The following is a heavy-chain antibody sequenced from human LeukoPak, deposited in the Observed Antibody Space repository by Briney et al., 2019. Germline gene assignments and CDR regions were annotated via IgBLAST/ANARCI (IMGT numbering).Heavy chain of an antibody. CDR1: GNYW. CDR2: INSDGSWT. CDR3: VSFYETY. Sequence: GGSLRLSCAASGNYWMHWVRQAPGKELVWVSHINSDGSWTSYADSVKGRFTISKDNAKNTVYLQMNNLRAEDTAVYYCVSFYETYWGRGTLVTVSS. D-gene: IGHD2-2*01. V-gene: IGHV3-74*01. J-gene: IGHJ4*02.